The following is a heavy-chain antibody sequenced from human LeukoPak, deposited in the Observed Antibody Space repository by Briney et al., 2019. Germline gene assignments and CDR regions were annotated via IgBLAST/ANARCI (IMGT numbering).Heavy chain of an antibody. V-gene: IGHV3-23*01. CDR3: AKGARSAWIQLHPVGDYFDY. CDR2: ISGSGGST. CDR1: GFTFSTYA. Sequence: PGGSLRLSCAASGFTFSTYAMSWVRQAPGKGLEWVSAISGSGGSTYYADSVKGRFTISRDNSKNTLYLQMNSLRAVDTAVYYCAKGARSAWIQLHPVGDYFDYWGQGTLVTVSS. D-gene: IGHD5-18*01. J-gene: IGHJ4*02.